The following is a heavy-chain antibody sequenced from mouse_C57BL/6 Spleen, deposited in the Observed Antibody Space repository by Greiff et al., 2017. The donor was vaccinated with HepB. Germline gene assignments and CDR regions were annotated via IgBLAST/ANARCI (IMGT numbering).Heavy chain of an antibody. V-gene: IGHV5-16*01. CDR2: INYDGSST. CDR3: ARSPTYYAMDY. CDR1: GFTFSDYY. J-gene: IGHJ4*01. Sequence: EVQLVESEGGLVQPGSSMKLSCTASGFTFSDYYMAWVRQVPEKGLEWVANINYDGSSTYYLDSLKSRFIISRDNAKNILYLQMSSLKSEDTATYYCARSPTYYAMDYWGQGTSVTVSS.